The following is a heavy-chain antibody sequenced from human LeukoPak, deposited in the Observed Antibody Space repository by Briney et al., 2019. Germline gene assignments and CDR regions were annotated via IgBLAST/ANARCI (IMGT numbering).Heavy chain of an antibody. CDR2: ISYDGSNK. CDR3: ANTLRYFDWNDAFDI. Sequence: PGGSLRLSCAASGFTFSSYGMHWVRQAPGKGLEWVAVISYDGSNKYYADSVKGRFTISRDNSKNTLYLQMNSLRAEDTAVYYCANTLRYFDWNDAFDIWGQGTMVTVSS. J-gene: IGHJ3*02. D-gene: IGHD3-9*01. V-gene: IGHV3-30*18. CDR1: GFTFSSYG.